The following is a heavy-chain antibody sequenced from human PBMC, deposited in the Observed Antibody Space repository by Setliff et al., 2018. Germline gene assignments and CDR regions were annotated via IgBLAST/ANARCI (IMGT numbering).Heavy chain of an antibody. CDR3: ARDSSMGGTTDFDF. CDR1: GYTFTGYY. V-gene: IGHV1-2*02. J-gene: IGHJ4*02. Sequence: ASVKVSCKASGYTFTGYYMHWVRQAPGQGLEWMGWINPNSGGTNYAQKFQGRVTMTRDTSISTAYMELSRLRSDDTAVYYCARDSSMGGTTDFDFWGQGTLVTVSS. CDR2: INPNSGGT. D-gene: IGHD1-7*01.